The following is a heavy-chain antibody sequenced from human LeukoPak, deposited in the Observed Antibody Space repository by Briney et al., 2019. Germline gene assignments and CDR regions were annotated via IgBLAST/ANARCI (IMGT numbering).Heavy chain of an antibody. Sequence: GGSLRLSCAASGFTFSSYSMNWVRQAPGKGLEWVSSISSSSSYIYYADSVKGRFTISRDNAKNSLYLQMNSLRAGDTAVYYCARDGDPWGGNSKPGYWGQGTLVTVSS. CDR1: GFTFSSYS. CDR3: ARDGDPWGGNSKPGY. CDR2: ISSSSSYI. V-gene: IGHV3-21*01. D-gene: IGHD4-23*01. J-gene: IGHJ4*02.